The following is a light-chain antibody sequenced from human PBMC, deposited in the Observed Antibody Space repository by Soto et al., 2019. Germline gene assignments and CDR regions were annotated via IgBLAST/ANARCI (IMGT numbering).Light chain of an antibody. CDR2: GAS. Sequence: EIVLTQSPGTLSLSPGERATLSRRASQSVSSTYLAWYQQEPGQAPRLLIYGASSRSPGIPDRFSGSGSGTDFTLTISRLEPEDFAVYYCQQYGSSPYTFGQGTKVEIK. CDR3: QQYGSSPYT. J-gene: IGKJ2*01. CDR1: QSVSSTY. V-gene: IGKV3-20*01.